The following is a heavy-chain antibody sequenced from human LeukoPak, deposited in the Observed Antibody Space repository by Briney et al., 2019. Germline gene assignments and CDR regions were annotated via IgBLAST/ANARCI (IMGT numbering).Heavy chain of an antibody. CDR1: GFTFSSYS. Sequence: GGSLRLSCAASGFTFSSYSMNWVRQAPGKGLEWVSYISSDSRTIYYADSVKGRFTISRDNSKNTLYLQMNSLRAEDTAIYYCAKSDVAAAGTGASDIWGQGTMVTVSS. D-gene: IGHD6-13*01. V-gene: IGHV3-48*01. J-gene: IGHJ3*02. CDR3: AKSDVAAAGTGASDI. CDR2: ISSDSRTI.